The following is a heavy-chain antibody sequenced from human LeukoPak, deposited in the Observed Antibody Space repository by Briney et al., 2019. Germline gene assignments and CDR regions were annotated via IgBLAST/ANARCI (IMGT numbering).Heavy chain of an antibody. V-gene: IGHV3-23*01. CDR1: GFTFSSYA. CDR2: ISGSGAGT. D-gene: IGHD2-8*01. Sequence: GGSLRLSCAVSGFTFSSYAMNWVRQAPGEGLEWVSGISGSGAGTYYADSVKGRFTISRDNSKNTLYLQMNSLRAEDTAVYYCAKMVREFYTISYYFDYWGQGTLVTVSS. CDR3: AKMVREFYTISYYFDY. J-gene: IGHJ4*02.